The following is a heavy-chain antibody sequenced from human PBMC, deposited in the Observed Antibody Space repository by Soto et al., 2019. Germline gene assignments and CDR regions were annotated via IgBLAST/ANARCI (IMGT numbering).Heavy chain of an antibody. J-gene: IGHJ4*02. V-gene: IGHV4-30-4*01. CDR2: LYYTGST. D-gene: IGHD3-22*01. CDR1: GGSINSGDYY. CDR3: ARYRYSDSLKEYYFDY. Sequence: SETLSLTCTVSGGSINSGDYYWSWIRQPPGKGLEWIGNLYYTGSTYYNPSLKSRVIISVDTSKKQFSLMVTSVTAADTAVYYCARYRYSDSLKEYYFDYWGQGTLVTVSS.